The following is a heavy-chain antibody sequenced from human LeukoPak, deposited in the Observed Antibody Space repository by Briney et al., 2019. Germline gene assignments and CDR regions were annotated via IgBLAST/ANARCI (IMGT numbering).Heavy chain of an antibody. V-gene: IGHV3-9*03. CDR3: AKLGSGGSRGDY. Sequence: PGGSLRLSCAASGFTFDDYAMHWVRQAPRKGLEWVSGISWNSGSIGYADSVKGRFTISRDNAKNSLYLQMNSLRAEDMALYYCAKLGSGGSRGDYWGQGTLVTVSS. CDR1: GFTFDDYA. CDR2: ISWNSGSI. D-gene: IGHD2-15*01. J-gene: IGHJ4*02.